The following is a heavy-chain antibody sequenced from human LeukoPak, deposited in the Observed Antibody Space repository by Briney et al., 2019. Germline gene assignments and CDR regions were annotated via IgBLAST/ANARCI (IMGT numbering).Heavy chain of an antibody. CDR1: GGSFTGYY. J-gene: IGHJ4*02. V-gene: IGHV4-34*01. D-gene: IGHD3-3*01. CDR2: INHSGST. CDR3: ARVGSGYYEYYFDY. Sequence: SETLCLTRAVYGGSFTGYYWNSIRQPPGKGLEWMGEINHSGSTSYNSSPQSRVTISVDTSANHFSLKLNCVTAADTAVYYCARVGSGYYEYYFDYWGQGTQVTVSS.